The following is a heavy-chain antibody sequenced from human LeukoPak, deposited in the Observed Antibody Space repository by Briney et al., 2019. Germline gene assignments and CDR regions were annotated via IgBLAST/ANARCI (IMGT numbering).Heavy chain of an antibody. CDR1: GFTFSSYE. CDR2: ISSSGSTI. CDR3: ARDNRLGGNDAFDI. D-gene: IGHD2/OR15-2a*01. Sequence: GGSLRLSRAASGFTFSSYEMNWVRQAPGKGLEWVSYISSSGSTIYYADSVKGRFTISRDNAKNSLYLQMNSLRAEDTAVYYCARDNRLGGNDAFDIWGQGTMVTVSS. V-gene: IGHV3-48*03. J-gene: IGHJ3*02.